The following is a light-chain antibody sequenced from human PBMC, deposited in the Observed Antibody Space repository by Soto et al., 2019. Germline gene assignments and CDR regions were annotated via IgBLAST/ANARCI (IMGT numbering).Light chain of an antibody. J-gene: IGLJ2*01. Sequence: QSVSTQPPSVSAAPGQKVTISCSGSSSNIGNNYVSWYQQLPGTAPKLLIYDNNKRPSGIPDRFSGSKSGTSATLGITGLQTGDEADYYCGTWDSSLSAVVFGGGTKVTVL. V-gene: IGLV1-51*01. CDR2: DNN. CDR1: SSNIGNNY. CDR3: GTWDSSLSAVV.